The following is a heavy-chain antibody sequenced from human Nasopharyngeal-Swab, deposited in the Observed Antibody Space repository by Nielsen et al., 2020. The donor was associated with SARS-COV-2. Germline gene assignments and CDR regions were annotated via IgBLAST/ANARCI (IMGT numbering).Heavy chain of an antibody. V-gene: IGHV1-3*01. CDR3: ARDGDYYGSGSYYPRYYGMDV. CDR2: INAGNGNT. J-gene: IGHJ6*02. D-gene: IGHD3-10*01. Sequence: WVRQAPGQRLEWMGWINAGNGNTKYSQKFQGRVTITRDTSASTAYTELSSLRSEDTAVYYCARDGDYYGSGSYYPRYYGMDVWGQGTTVTVSS.